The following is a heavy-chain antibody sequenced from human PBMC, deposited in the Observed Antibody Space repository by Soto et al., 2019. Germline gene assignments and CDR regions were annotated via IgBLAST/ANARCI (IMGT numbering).Heavy chain of an antibody. CDR1: GYTFTSYD. D-gene: IGHD6-6*01. CDR2: MNPNSGNT. Sequence: QVQLVQSGAEVKKPGASVKVSCKASGYTFTSYDINWVRQATGHGLEWMGCMNPNSGNTGYAQKFQGRVTMTRNNSISTAYMELRSLRSEDTAVYYCASGVVNSSSRKEYYYYIYVWGKGTTVTVS. J-gene: IGHJ6*03. V-gene: IGHV1-8*01. CDR3: ASGVVNSSSRKEYYYYIYV.